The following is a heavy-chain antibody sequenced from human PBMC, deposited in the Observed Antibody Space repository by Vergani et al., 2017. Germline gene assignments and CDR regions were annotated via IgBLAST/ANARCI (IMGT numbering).Heavy chain of an antibody. CDR3: ARRSTYDVWSGYYTTGWYFEL. J-gene: IGHJ2*01. V-gene: IGHV4-39*01. CDR1: GGSISSSSYY. CDR2: IYYSGGT. D-gene: IGHD3-3*01. Sequence: QLQLQESGPGLVKPSETLSLTCTVSGGSISSSSYYWGWIRQPPGKGLEWIGCIYYSGGTYYNPSLKSRVTISVDTSKNQFSLKLSSVTAADTAVYYCARRSTYDVWSGYYTTGWYFELWGRGTRVTVSS.